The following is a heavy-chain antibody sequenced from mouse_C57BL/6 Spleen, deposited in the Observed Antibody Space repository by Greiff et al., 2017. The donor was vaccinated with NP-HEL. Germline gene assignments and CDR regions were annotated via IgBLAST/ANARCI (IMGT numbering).Heavy chain of an antibody. Sequence: QVQLQQSGAELVRPGASVTLSCKASGYTFTDYEMHWVKQTPVHGLEWIGAIDPETGGTAYNQKFKGKAILTADKSSSTAYMELRSLTSEDSAVYYCTRYGSREAMDYWGQGTSVTVSS. J-gene: IGHJ4*01. CDR3: TRYGSREAMDY. CDR2: IDPETGGT. V-gene: IGHV1-15*01. D-gene: IGHD1-1*01. CDR1: GYTFTDYE.